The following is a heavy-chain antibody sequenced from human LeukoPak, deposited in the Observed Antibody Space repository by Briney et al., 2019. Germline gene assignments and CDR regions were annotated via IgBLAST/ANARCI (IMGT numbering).Heavy chain of an antibody. CDR2: IRYDGSNK. CDR3: ASPDTAMVTGKFDY. V-gene: IGHV3-30*02. Sequence: GGSLRLSCAASGFTFSSYGMHWVRQAPGKGLEWVAFIRYDGSNKYYAGSVRGRFTISRDNTKNSLYLQMDSLRAEDTAVYYCASPDTAMVTGKFDYWGQGTLVTVSS. J-gene: IGHJ4*02. CDR1: GFTFSSYG. D-gene: IGHD5-18*01.